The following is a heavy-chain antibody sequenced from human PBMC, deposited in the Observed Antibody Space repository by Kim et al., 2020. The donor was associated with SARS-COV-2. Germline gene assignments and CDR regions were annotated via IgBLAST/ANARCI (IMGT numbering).Heavy chain of an antibody. CDR1: GYSFTRYW. CDR3: ARWGGSGSGWNWFDP. J-gene: IGHJ5*02. D-gene: IGHD3-10*01. CDR2: TYPADSDT. V-gene: IGHV5-51*01. Sequence: GESLKISCKGSGYSFTRYWIAWVRQMPGKGLEWMGITYPADSDTRYSPSFQGQVTMSADKSISTVYLQWSSLKASDTAMYYCARWGGSGSGWNWFDPWGQGTLVTVSS.